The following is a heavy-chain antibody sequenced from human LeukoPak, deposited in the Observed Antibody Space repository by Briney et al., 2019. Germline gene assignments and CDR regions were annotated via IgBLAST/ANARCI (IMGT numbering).Heavy chain of an antibody. CDR1: GGSFSGYY. V-gene: IGHV4-34*01. J-gene: IGHJ4*02. CDR3: AVNWGTDY. CDR2: INHSGST. D-gene: IGHD7-27*01. Sequence: SETLSLTCAVYGGSFSGYYWSWIRQPPGKGLEWIGEINHSGSTNYNPSLKSRVTISVGTSKNQFSLKLSPVTAADTAVYYCAVNWGTDYWGQGTLVTVSS.